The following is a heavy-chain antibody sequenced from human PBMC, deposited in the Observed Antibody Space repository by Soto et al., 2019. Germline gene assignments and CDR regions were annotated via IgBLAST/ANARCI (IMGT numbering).Heavy chain of an antibody. CDR2: IWYDGSNK. D-gene: IGHD2-8*01. J-gene: IGHJ1*01. CDR1: GFTFSNYG. V-gene: IGHV3-33*01. Sequence: PGGSLRLSCAASGFTFSNYGMHWVRQAPGKGLEWVAVIWYDGSNKYYGDSVNGRFTISRDKSKNTLYLEMNSLRAEDTAVYYCARAGVEEAIQVGYFQHWGQGALVT. CDR3: ARAGVEEAIQVGYFQH.